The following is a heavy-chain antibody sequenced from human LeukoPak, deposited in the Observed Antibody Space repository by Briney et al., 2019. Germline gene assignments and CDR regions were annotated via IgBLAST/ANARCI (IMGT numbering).Heavy chain of an antibody. D-gene: IGHD1-26*01. Sequence: GGSLRLSCAASGFTFTTYWMSWVRQAPGKGLEWVANIKQDGTEKYYLDSVKGRFTISRDNAKNSLYLQMNSLRAEDTAVYYCARDSEHVRDYWGQGTPVTVSS. V-gene: IGHV3-7*01. J-gene: IGHJ4*02. CDR1: GFTFTTYW. CDR2: IKQDGTEK. CDR3: ARDSEHVRDY.